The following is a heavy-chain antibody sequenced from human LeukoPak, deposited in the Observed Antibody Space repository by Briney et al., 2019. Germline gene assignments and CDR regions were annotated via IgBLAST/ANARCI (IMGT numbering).Heavy chain of an antibody. V-gene: IGHV4-34*01. CDR2: MNHSGST. J-gene: IGHJ4*02. CDR1: GGSFSGYY. D-gene: IGHD2/OR15-2a*01. CDR3: ARGLFYYVAWSY. Sequence: SETLSLTCAVYGGSFSGYYWSWIRQPPGKGLEWIGEMNHSGSTNYNPSLKSRVTISVDTSKNQFSLKLSSVTAADTAVYYCARGLFYYVAWSYWGQGTLVTVSS.